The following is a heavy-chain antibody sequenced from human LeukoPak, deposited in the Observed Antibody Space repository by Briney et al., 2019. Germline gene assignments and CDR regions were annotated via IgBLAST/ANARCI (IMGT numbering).Heavy chain of an antibody. CDR1: GFTFSNHE. V-gene: IGHV3-48*03. Sequence: GGSLRLSCATSGFTFSNHEMNWVRQAPGKGLEWVAYTSRGGSDISYADSVKGRFTISTDNANSSLYLQMNSLRAEDTAVYFCVRARLIRLENFFDYWGQGTLVTVSA. D-gene: IGHD2-21*02. J-gene: IGHJ4*02. CDR3: VRARLIRLENFFDY. CDR2: TSRGGSDI.